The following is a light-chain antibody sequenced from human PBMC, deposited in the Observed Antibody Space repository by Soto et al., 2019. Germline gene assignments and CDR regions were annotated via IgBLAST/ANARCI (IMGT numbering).Light chain of an antibody. Sequence: DIQMTQSPSSLFASVGDRVTITCRASQSISAYLNWYQQRPGKAPSLLIYAATRLHSGVPSRFSGSGSGTDFTQNISILQPEDFATYYCQQSYRSISFGQGTRLEMK. CDR2: AAT. V-gene: IGKV1-39*01. CDR1: QSISAY. CDR3: QQSYRSIS. J-gene: IGKJ5*01.